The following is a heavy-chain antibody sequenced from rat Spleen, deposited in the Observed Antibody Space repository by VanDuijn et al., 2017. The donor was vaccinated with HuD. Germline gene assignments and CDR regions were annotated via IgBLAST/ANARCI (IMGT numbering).Heavy chain of an antibody. D-gene: IGHD1-6*01. Sequence: QVQLKESGPGLVQPSQTLSLTCTVSGFSLTSYTVSWVRQPPGKGLEWIAAISSGGSTYYNSAHKSRLRITRDISESQVLWEMNSLQTDAAATYYWSRADREPYAHFDHWGQGVMVTVSS. V-gene: IGHV2-6*01. CDR2: ISSGGST. CDR3: SRADREPYAHFDH. J-gene: IGHJ2*01. CDR1: GFSLTSYT.